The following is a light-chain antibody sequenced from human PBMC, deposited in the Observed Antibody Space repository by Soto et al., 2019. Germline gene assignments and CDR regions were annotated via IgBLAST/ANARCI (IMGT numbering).Light chain of an antibody. Sequence: EIVLTQSPGTLSLSPGESATLSCRASQSLNSNFLAWYQQKLGQAPGLLVYAASSRATGIPDRFSGSASGTVFTLTISRLEPEDFAVYYCQQYDTSPPRYTFGQGTKLEIK. J-gene: IGKJ2*01. V-gene: IGKV3-20*01. CDR3: QQYDTSPPRYT. CDR2: AAS. CDR1: QSLNSNF.